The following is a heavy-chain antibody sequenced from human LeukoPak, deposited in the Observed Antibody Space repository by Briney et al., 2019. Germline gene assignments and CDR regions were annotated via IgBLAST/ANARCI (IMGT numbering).Heavy chain of an antibody. J-gene: IGHJ5*02. V-gene: IGHV4-61*02. CDR2: IYTSGST. D-gene: IGHD2-8*01. CDR1: GGSISSGSYY. Sequence: TLSLTCTVSGGSISSGSYYWSWIRQPAGKGLEWIGRIYTSGSTNYNPSLKSRVTISVDTSKNQFSLKLSSVTAADTAVYYCAREYIVLMVYATGTFDPWGQGTLVTVSS. CDR3: AREYIVLMVYATGTFDP.